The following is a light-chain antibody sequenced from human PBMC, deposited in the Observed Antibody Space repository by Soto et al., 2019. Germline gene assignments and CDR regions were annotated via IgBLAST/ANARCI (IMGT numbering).Light chain of an antibody. CDR3: QQRSNWPPIT. CDR1: QSVSSN. V-gene: IGKV3-11*01. CDR2: DAI. J-gene: IGKJ5*01. Sequence: EIVLTQSPGTLSLSPGERATLSCRTSQSVSSNLAWYQQKPGQAPRLLIYDAINRATGIPARFSGSGSGTDFTLTISSLEPEDFAVYYCQQRSNWPPITFGQGTRLEIK.